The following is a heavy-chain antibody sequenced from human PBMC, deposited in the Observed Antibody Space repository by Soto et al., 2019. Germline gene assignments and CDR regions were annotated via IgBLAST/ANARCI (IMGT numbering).Heavy chain of an antibody. V-gene: IGHV1-69*06. J-gene: IGHJ6*02. D-gene: IGHD2-2*01. Sequence: QVQLVQSGAEVKKPGSSVKVSCKASGGTFSSYAISWVRQAPGQGLEWMGGIIPIFGTANYAQKFQGRVTITADKSTSTAYMELSSLRSEDTAVYYCASSTPKDIVVVPAAIHYYYYGMDVWGQGTTVTVSS. CDR3: ASSTPKDIVVVPAAIHYYYYGMDV. CDR2: IIPIFGTA. CDR1: GGTFSSYA.